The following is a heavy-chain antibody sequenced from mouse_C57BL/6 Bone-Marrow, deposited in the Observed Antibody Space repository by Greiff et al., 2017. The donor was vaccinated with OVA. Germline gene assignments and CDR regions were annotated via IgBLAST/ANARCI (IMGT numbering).Heavy chain of an antibody. CDR1: GFTFSSYG. J-gene: IGHJ2*01. CDR3: ARHGDYGSFFDY. V-gene: IGHV5-6*01. D-gene: IGHD1-1*01. Sequence: EVNVVESGGDLVKPGGSLKLSCAASGFTFSSYGMSWVRQTPDKRLEWVATISSGGSYPYYPDSVKGRFTISRDNAKNTLYLQMSSLKSEDTAMYYCARHGDYGSFFDYWGQGTTLTVSS. CDR2: ISSGGSYP.